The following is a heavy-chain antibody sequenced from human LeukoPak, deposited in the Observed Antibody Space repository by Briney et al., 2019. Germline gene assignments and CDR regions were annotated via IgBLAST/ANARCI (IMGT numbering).Heavy chain of an antibody. CDR2: IIPIFGTA. CDR1: GYTFTGYY. CDR3: ARASGGIQSGYYPLSYYYYYMDV. Sequence: GASVKVSCKASGYTFTGYYMHWVRQAPGQGLEWMGGIIPIFGTANYAQKFQGRVTITADESTSTAYMELSSLRSEDTAVYYCARASGGIQSGYYPLSYYYYYMDVWGKGTTVTVSS. D-gene: IGHD3-3*01. V-gene: IGHV1-69*13. J-gene: IGHJ6*03.